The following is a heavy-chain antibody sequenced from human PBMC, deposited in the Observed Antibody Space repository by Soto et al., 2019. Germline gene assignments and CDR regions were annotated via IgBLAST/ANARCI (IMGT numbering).Heavy chain of an antibody. J-gene: IGHJ5*02. CDR3: ASSSFGEFLNWFDP. CDR2: IYYSGTT. Sequence: PSETLSLTCTVSGGSIIDYYWRWIRQPPGKGLEWIGYIYYSGTTDYSPSLKSRVTISVDTSKNQFSLKLSSVTAADTAVYYCASSSFGEFLNWFDPWGQGTLVTVSS. V-gene: IGHV4-59*12. D-gene: IGHD3-10*01. CDR1: GGSIIDYY.